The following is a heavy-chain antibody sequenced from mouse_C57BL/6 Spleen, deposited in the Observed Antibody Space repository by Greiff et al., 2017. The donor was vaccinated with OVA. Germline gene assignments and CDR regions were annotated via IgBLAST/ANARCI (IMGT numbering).Heavy chain of an antibody. D-gene: IGHD1-1*01. J-gene: IGHJ2*01. CDR2: ISSGSSTI. CDR1: GFTFSDYG. V-gene: IGHV5-17*01. Sequence: EVKVVESGGGLVKPGGSLKLSCAASGFTFSDYGMHWVRQAPEKGLEWVAYISSGSSTIYYADTVKGRFTISRDNAKNTLFLQMTSLRSEDTAMYYCARGYGGYFDYWGQGTTLTVSS. CDR3: ARGYGGYFDY.